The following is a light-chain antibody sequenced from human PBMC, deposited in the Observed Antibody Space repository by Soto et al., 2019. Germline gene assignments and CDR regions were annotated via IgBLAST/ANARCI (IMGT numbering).Light chain of an antibody. V-gene: IGKV3-11*01. Sequence: EIVLTQSPATLSLSPGERATLSCRASQSVSSYLAWYQQKPGQAPRLLIYDASTRATGIPARFSGSGSGKDFTLTISSLEPEDFAVYYCQQRSNWPWTFGQGTKVEIK. CDR1: QSVSSY. CDR3: QQRSNWPWT. J-gene: IGKJ1*01. CDR2: DAS.